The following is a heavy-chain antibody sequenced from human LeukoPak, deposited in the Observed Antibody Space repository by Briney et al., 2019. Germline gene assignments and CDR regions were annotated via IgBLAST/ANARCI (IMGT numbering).Heavy chain of an antibody. Sequence: PGGSLRLSCVASGVTFGNYWMNRVRQAPGKGLEWVANIKEDGSEKYYVDSVKGRFTISRDNAKNSLYLQMSSLRDEDTAVYYCARGRRDTQYQVFDYWGQGTLVTVSS. CDR2: IKEDGSEK. CDR1: GVTFGNYW. J-gene: IGHJ4*02. D-gene: IGHD2-2*01. V-gene: IGHV3-7*01. CDR3: ARGRRDTQYQVFDY.